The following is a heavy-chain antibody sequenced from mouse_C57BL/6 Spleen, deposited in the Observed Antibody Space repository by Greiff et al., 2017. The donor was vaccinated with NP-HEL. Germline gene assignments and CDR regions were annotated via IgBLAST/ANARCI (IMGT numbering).Heavy chain of an antibody. CDR3: ARGGNFAGYAMDY. D-gene: IGHD2-1*01. CDR2: INPSTGGT. Sequence: EVQLQQSGPELVKPGASVKISCKASGYSFTGYYMNWVKQSPEKSLEWIGEINPSTGGTTYNQKFKAKATLTVDKSSSPAYMQLKSLTSEDSAVYYCARGGNFAGYAMDYWGQGTSVTVSS. J-gene: IGHJ4*01. CDR1: GYSFTGYY. V-gene: IGHV1-42*01.